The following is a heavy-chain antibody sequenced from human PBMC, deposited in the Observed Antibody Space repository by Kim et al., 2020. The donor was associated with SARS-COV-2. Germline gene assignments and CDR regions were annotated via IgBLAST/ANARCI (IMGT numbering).Heavy chain of an antibody. D-gene: IGHD2-2*01. V-gene: IGHV1-2*05. CDR3: AKGATPTGFDY. CDR2: T. Sequence: TSFARKFQRRVTMTRDTSINTVYMELSRLRSDDTVVYYCAKGATPTGFDYWGQGTLVTVSS. J-gene: IGHJ4*02.